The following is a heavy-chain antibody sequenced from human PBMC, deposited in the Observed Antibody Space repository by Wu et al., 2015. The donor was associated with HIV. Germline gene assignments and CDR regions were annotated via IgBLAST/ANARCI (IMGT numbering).Heavy chain of an antibody. D-gene: IGHD3-22*01. CDR3: ARGGYYDSSGYYSDDAFDI. J-gene: IGHJ3*02. Sequence: QVQLLQSGAEVKKPGASVMVSCKASGYTFIDYYIYWVRQAPGQGLEWMGWINPNRGGTKYAQKFQGRVTLTRDTAVTTAYLEVNSLRSEDTAVYYCARGGYYDSSGYYSDDAFDIWGQGTMVTVSS. CDR2: INPNRGGT. CDR1: GYTFIDYY. V-gene: IGHV1-2*02.